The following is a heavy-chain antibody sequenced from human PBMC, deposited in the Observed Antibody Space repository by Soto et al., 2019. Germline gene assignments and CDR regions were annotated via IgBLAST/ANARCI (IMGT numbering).Heavy chain of an antibody. CDR1: GGSISSSSYY. J-gene: IGHJ6*02. CDR3: ARHEAASLYYYYYYGMDV. D-gene: IGHD5-18*01. V-gene: IGHV4-39*01. Sequence: QLQLQESGPGLVKPSETLSLTCTVSGGSISSSSYYWGWIRQPPGKGLEWIGSIYYSGSTDYNPSLKGRVTITVDTSKNQFSLKLSSVTAADTAVYYCARHEAASLYYYYYYGMDVWGQWTTVTVSS. CDR2: IYYSGST.